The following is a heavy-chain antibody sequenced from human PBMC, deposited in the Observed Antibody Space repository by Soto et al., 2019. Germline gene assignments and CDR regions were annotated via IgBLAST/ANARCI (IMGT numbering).Heavy chain of an antibody. CDR2: INAGNGNT. CDR1: GYTFTSYA. J-gene: IGHJ4*02. Sequence: QVQLVQSGAEVKKPGASVKVSCKASGYTFTSYAMHWVRQAPGQMLEWMGWINAGNGNTKYSQKFQGRVTITRDTSASTAYMELSSLRSEDTAVYYCARGVGSGLSDYWGQGTLVTVSS. D-gene: IGHD1-26*01. V-gene: IGHV1-3*01. CDR3: ARGVGSGLSDY.